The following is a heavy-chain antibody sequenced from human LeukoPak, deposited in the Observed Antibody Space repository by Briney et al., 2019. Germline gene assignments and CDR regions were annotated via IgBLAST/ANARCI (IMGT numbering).Heavy chain of an antibody. Sequence: GGSLRLSCAASGFTFSSYSMNWVRQAPGKGLEWVSLISSSSSNTYYADSVKGGFTISRDNAKNSLYLQMNTLRAEDSAVYYCARHLGYCSSTSCYIFFYMDVWGKGNTVTVSS. D-gene: IGHD2-2*03. CDR1: GFTFSSYS. CDR3: ARHLGYCSSTSCYIFFYMDV. V-gene: IGHV3-21*01. J-gene: IGHJ6*03. CDR2: ISSSSSNT.